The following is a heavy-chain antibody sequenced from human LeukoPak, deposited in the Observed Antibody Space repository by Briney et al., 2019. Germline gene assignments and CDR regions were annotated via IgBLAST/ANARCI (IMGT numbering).Heavy chain of an antibody. V-gene: IGHV3-30*04. J-gene: IGHJ4*02. CDR2: ISYGGRDT. CDR3: ARGASYDSREYYFDY. CDR1: GFAFSNHA. D-gene: IGHD3-22*01. Sequence: GGSLRLSCAASGFAFSNHAMHWIRQAPAKGLDWVAVISYGGRDTYYADSVKGRFTISRDNSKNTVYLQMNSLRPEDTAVYYCARGASYDSREYYFDYWGQGTLVTVSS.